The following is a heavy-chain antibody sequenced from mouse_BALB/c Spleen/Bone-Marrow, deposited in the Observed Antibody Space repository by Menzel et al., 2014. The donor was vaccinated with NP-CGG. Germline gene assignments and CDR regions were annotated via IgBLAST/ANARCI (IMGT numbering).Heavy chain of an antibody. CDR2: IYPYNGGT. V-gene: IGHV1S29*02. J-gene: IGHJ1*01. CDR1: GYTFTDYN. CDR3: ARLRYDWYFDV. D-gene: IGHD2-14*01. Sequence: EVKLVESGPELVKPGASVKISCKASGYTFTDYNMHWVKQSHGKSLEWIGYIYPYNGGTGYNQKFKSKATLTVDNSSSTAYMELRSLTSEDSAVYYCARLRYDWYFDVWGAGTTVTVSS.